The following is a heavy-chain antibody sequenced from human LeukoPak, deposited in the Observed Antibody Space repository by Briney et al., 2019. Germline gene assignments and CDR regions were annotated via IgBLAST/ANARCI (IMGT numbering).Heavy chain of an antibody. J-gene: IGHJ5*02. D-gene: IGHD2-21*01. Sequence: SETLSLTCTVSGGSISSGSYYWSWIRQPAGKGLEWIGRIYTSGSTNYNPPLKSRVTISVDTSKNQFSLKLSSVTAADTAVYYCARDYCGGDCYLDNWFDPWGQGTLVTVSS. V-gene: IGHV4-61*02. CDR2: IYTSGST. CDR1: GGSISSGSYY. CDR3: ARDYCGGDCYLDNWFDP.